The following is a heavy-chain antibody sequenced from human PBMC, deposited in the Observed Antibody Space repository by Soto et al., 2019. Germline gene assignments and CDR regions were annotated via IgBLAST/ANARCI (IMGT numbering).Heavy chain of an antibody. CDR1: GFTFSNAW. CDR3: STDFKGSYYDCWSGYRFDY. D-gene: IGHD3-3*01. J-gene: IGHJ4*02. V-gene: IGHV3-15*07. Sequence: GGSLRLSCAASGFTFSNAWMNWVRQAPGKGLEWVGRIKSKTDGGTTDYAAPVKGRFTISRDDSKNTLYLQMNSLKTEDTAVYYCSTDFKGSYYDCWSGYRFDYWGQGTLVTVSS. CDR2: IKSKTDGGTT.